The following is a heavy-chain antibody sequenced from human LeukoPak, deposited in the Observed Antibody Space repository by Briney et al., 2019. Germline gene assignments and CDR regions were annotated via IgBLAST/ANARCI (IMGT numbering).Heavy chain of an antibody. J-gene: IGHJ6*02. CDR1: GGSFSGYY. V-gene: IGHV4-34*01. Sequence: SETLSLTCAVYGGSFSGYYWSWIRQPPGKGLEWIGEINHSGSTNYNPSLKSRVTISVDTSKNQFSLKLSSVTAADTAMYYCANSTPIYYYYGMDVWGQGTTVTVSS. CDR2: INHSGST. CDR3: ANSTPIYYYYGMDV. D-gene: IGHD3-3*01.